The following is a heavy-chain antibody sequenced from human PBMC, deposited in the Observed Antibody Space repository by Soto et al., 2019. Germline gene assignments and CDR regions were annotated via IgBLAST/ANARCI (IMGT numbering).Heavy chain of an antibody. CDR2: ISAYNGNT. Sequence: QVQLVQSGAEVKKPGASVKVSCKASGYTFTSYGISWVRQAPGQGLEWMGWISAYNGNTNYAQKLQGRVTMTTDTSTRKADMEVRSLRSDETAVYYCAREGYGSGSYPAMDYWGQGTLVTVSS. J-gene: IGHJ4*02. D-gene: IGHD3-10*01. CDR3: AREGYGSGSYPAMDY. CDR1: GYTFTSYG. V-gene: IGHV1-18*01.